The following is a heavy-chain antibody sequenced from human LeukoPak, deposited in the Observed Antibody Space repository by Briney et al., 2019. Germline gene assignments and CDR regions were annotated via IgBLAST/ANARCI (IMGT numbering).Heavy chain of an antibody. Sequence: PSETLSLTCTVSGGSISSSSYYWGWIRQPPGKGLEWIGSIYYSGSTYYDPSLKSRVTISVDTSKNQSSLKLSSMTAADTAVYYCARIKVPWYSSSWYDWGQGTLVTVSS. D-gene: IGHD6-13*01. CDR3: ARIKVPWYSSSWYD. CDR1: GGSISSSSYY. J-gene: IGHJ4*02. CDR2: IYYSGST. V-gene: IGHV4-39*07.